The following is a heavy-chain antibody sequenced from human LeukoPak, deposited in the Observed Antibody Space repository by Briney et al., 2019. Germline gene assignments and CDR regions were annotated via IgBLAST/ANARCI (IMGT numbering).Heavy chain of an antibody. J-gene: IGHJ4*02. Sequence: PETLSLTCTVSGGSINNYYWNWIRQPPGKGLEWIGYMSYSGNTYYNPSLKSRVTISVDMSKNQFYLQMSSVTAADTAVYYCARDEYGGPFDYWGQGALVTVSS. CDR1: GGSINNYY. D-gene: IGHD4/OR15-4a*01. CDR2: MSYSGNT. V-gene: IGHV4-59*01. CDR3: ARDEYGGPFDY.